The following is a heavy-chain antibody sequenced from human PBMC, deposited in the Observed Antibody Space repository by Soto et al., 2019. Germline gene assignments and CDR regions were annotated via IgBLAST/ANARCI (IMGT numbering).Heavy chain of an antibody. Sequence: GGSLRLSCAVSGFIFKNYALNWVRQAPGKGLEWVASITRDGYNKYYADSVKGRFTTSRDNSKNTLSLQMTALRVEDSSVYYCTKSSGGSSSVGMDYWGPGTLVTVLL. J-gene: IGHJ4*02. D-gene: IGHD6-6*01. CDR2: ITRDGYNK. V-gene: IGHV3-30*04. CDR1: GFIFKNYA. CDR3: TKSSGGSSSVGMDY.